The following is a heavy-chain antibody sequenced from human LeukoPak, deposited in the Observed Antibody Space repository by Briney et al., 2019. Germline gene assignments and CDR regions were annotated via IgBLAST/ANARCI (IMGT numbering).Heavy chain of an antibody. V-gene: IGHV3-23*01. CDR1: GFTFSSYA. Sequence: GSLLLSCASSGFTFSSYAMSWVRQAPGKGLEWVSGISGSGGSTYYADSVKRRFTISRDNSKNTLYLQMNSLRAEDTAVYYCAKGGAGARYDFWSGHPNWFDPWGQGTLVTVST. J-gene: IGHJ5*02. CDR2: ISGSGGST. D-gene: IGHD3-3*01. CDR3: AKGGAGARYDFWSGHPNWFDP.